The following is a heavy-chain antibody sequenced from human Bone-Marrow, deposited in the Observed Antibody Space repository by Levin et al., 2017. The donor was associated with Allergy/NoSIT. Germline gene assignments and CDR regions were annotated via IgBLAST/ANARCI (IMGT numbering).Heavy chain of an antibody. V-gene: IGHV4-59*01. Sequence: SETLSLTCSVSGDSINNDYWSWIRQPPGKGPEWIGYLYYSGSTNYNPSLKSRVTMSLDKPKNPFPLRLTSGPAADTAVYYCARGRLYWYFDLWGRGTLVTVSS. J-gene: IGHJ2*01. CDR1: GDSINNDY. CDR3: ARGRLYWYFDL. CDR2: LYYSGST.